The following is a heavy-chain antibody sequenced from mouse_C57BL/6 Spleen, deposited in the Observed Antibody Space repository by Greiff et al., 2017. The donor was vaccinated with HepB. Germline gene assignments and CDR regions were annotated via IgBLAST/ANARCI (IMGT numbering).Heavy chain of an antibody. CDR2: INPNYGTT. V-gene: IGHV1-39*01. J-gene: IGHJ2*01. Sequence: EVQLQQSGPELVKPGASVKISCKASGYSFTDYNMNWVKQSNGKSLEWIGVINPNYGTTSDNQKFKGKATLTVDQASSTAYMQLNSLTSEDSAVYYGARRGQLRLLYYFDYWGQGTTLTVSS. CDR3: ARRGQLRLLYYFDY. D-gene: IGHD3-2*02. CDR1: GYSFTDYN.